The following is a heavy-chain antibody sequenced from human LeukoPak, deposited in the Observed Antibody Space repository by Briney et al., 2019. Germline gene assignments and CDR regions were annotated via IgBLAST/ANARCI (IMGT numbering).Heavy chain of an antibody. D-gene: IGHD2-2*01. CDR1: GGSISSGGYS. V-gene: IGHV4-30-2*01. CDR3: ARVRLVVVPAAIDY. Sequence: SETLSLTCTVSGGSISSGGYSWSWIRQPPGKGLGWIGYISHSGSTYYNPSLRSRVTISVDRSKNQFSLKLSSVTAADTAVYYCARVRLVVVPAAIDYWGQGTLVTVSS. J-gene: IGHJ4*02. CDR2: ISHSGST.